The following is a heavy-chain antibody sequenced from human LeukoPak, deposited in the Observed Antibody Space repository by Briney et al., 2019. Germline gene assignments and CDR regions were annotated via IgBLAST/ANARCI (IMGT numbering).Heavy chain of an antibody. J-gene: IGHJ4*02. D-gene: IGHD3-10*01. Sequence: PGGSLRLSCAASGFTFSSYWMSWVRQAPGKGLEWVANIKQDGSEKYYVDSVKGRFTISRDNAKNSLYLQMNSLRAEDTAVYYCAKDLGGSGSYPTGIDYWGQGTLVTVSS. V-gene: IGHV3-7*01. CDR3: AKDLGGSGSYPTGIDY. CDR2: IKQDGSEK. CDR1: GFTFSSYW.